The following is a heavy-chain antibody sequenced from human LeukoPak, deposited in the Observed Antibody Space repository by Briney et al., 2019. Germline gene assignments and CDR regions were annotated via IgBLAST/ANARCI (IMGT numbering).Heavy chain of an antibody. J-gene: IGHJ4*02. CDR1: GYTFTSHY. Sequence: ASMKVSCKASGYTFTSHYINWVRQAPGQGLEWVGISNPNSGSTDYAQKFRGRVILTSDTSTSTFYMELSSLRSEDTAVYYCARSEYYGSGSFDYWGQGTLVTVSS. D-gene: IGHD3-10*01. CDR3: ARSEYYGSGSFDY. CDR2: SNPNSGST. V-gene: IGHV1-46*01.